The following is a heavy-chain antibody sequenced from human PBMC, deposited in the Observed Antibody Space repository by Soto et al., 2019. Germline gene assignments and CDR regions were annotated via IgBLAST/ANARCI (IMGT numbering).Heavy chain of an antibody. J-gene: IGHJ5*02. Sequence: TSETLSLTCTVSGGSITNYYWGWIRQPPGKGLEWIGYIYYSGSTNYNPSLKSRVTISVDTSKNQFSLKLSSVTAADTAVYYCARLLLWFDPWGQGTLVTVSS. CDR2: IYYSGST. D-gene: IGHD2-15*01. CDR3: ARLLLWFDP. V-gene: IGHV4-59*01. CDR1: GGSITNYY.